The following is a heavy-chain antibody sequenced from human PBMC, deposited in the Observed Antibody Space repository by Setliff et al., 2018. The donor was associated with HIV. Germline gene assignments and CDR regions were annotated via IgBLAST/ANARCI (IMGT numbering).Heavy chain of an antibody. D-gene: IGHD7-27*01. CDR3: ARGWGHDGFDF. CDR1: GRSFSGYY. Sequence: KASETLSLTCAVYGRSFSGYYWNWIRQSPGKGLEWIGEINHSGGTNYNPSLKSRVTMSIDTSKNQFSLNVSSVTAADTAVYYCARGWGHDGFDFWGLGTMVTVSS. V-gene: IGHV4-34*01. CDR2: INHSGGT. J-gene: IGHJ3*01.